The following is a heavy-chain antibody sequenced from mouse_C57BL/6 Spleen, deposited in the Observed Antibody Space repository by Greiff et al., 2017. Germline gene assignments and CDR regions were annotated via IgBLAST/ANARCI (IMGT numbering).Heavy chain of an antibody. V-gene: IGHV1-80*01. J-gene: IGHJ1*03. CDR1: GYAFSSYW. CDR2: IYPGDGDT. D-gene: IGHD1-1*01. CDR3: ARSRGLYYYGSSSHWYFDV. Sequence: QVHVKQSGAELVKPGASVKISCKASGYAFSSYWMNWVKQRPGKGLEWIGQIYPGDGDTNYNGKFKGKATLTADKSSSTAYMQLSSLTSEDSAVYFCARSRGLYYYGSSSHWYFDVWGTGTTVTVSS.